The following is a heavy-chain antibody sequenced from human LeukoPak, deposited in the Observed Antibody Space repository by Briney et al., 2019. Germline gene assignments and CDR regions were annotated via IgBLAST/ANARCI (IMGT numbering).Heavy chain of an antibody. J-gene: IGHJ6*03. V-gene: IGHV1-2*02. D-gene: IGHD2-2*01. CDR3: AKTAAQDYYYYYMDV. CDR2: INPNSGGT. CDR1: GYIFTGYY. Sequence: ASVKVSCKASGYIFTGYYMHWVRQAPGQGLEWMGWINPNSGGTNYAQKFQGRVTMTRDTSISIAYMELSRLRFDDTAVYYRAKTAAQDYYYYYMDVWGKGTTVTVSS.